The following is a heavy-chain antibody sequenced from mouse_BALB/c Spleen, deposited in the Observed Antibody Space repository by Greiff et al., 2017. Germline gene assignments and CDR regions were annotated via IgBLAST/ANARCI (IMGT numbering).Heavy chain of an antibody. CDR2: ISSGSSTI. D-gene: IGHD1-1*01. V-gene: IGHV5-17*02. Sequence: DVKLVESGGGLVQPGGSRKLSCAASGFTFSSFGMHWVRQAPEKGLEWVAYISSGSSTIYYADTVKGRFTISRDNPKNTLFLQMTSLRSEDTAMYYCAREPSYYGSSAYAMDYWGQGTSVTVSS. CDR3: AREPSYYGSSAYAMDY. CDR1: GFTFSSFG. J-gene: IGHJ4*01.